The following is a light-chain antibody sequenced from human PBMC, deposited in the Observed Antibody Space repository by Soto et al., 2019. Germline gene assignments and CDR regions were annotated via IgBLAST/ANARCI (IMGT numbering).Light chain of an antibody. V-gene: IGKV3D-15*01. CDR1: QSVSSN. Sequence: DIVMTQSPAPLSVSPGERATLSCRASQSVSSNLAWYQQKPGQAPRLLIYDASNRATGIPSRFSGSGSGTDFTLTISSLQPEDVATYYCQKYNSAPFTFGPGTKVDIK. CDR3: QKYNSAPFT. J-gene: IGKJ3*01. CDR2: DAS.